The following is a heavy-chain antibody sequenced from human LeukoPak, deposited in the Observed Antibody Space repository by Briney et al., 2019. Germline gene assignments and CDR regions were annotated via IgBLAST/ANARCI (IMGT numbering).Heavy chain of an antibody. D-gene: IGHD5-12*01. CDR2: ISWNSGTI. CDR1: GFTFDDFA. Sequence: GRSLRLSCAASGFTFDDFAMHWVRQAPGKGLEWVSGISWNSGTIDYADSVKGRFTISRDNAQNSLHLQMDSLRPEDTAFYCCAKVRRATLGQLDFWGQGTLVTVSS. J-gene: IGHJ4*02. V-gene: IGHV3-9*01. CDR3: AKVRRATLGQLDF.